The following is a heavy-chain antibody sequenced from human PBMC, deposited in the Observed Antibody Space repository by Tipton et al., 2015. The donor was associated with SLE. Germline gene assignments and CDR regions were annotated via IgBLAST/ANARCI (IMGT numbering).Heavy chain of an antibody. CDR1: GFNFRLYD. D-gene: IGHD2-21*01. Sequence: SLRLSCVAPGFNFRLYDMNWLRQTPGKGLECVSYISSSGGNIYYADSVKGRITISRDSAKNSLYLQMNSLRVEDTGVYYCARAYYGMDVWGQGTTVTVSS. V-gene: IGHV3-48*03. J-gene: IGHJ6*02. CDR2: ISSSGGNI. CDR3: ARAYYGMDV.